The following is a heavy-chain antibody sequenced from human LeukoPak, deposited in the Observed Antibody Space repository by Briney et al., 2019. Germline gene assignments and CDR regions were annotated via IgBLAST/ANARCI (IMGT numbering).Heavy chain of an antibody. D-gene: IGHD1-26*01. Sequence: PGGSLRLSCAASGFTFSSYWMSWVRQAPGKGLEWVANIKQDGSEKYYVDSVKGRFTISRDNAKNSLYLQMNSLRAEDTAVYYCARSPWVVGATYAFDIWGQGTMVTVSS. J-gene: IGHJ3*02. CDR1: GFTFSSYW. CDR2: IKQDGSEK. CDR3: ARSPWVVGATYAFDI. V-gene: IGHV3-7*01.